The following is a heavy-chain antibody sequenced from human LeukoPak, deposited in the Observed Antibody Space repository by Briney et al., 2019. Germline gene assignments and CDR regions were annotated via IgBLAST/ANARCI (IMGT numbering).Heavy chain of an antibody. V-gene: IGHV1-69*02. CDR3: ARGGDGYNYLFDY. Sequence: SVKVSCKASGGTFSSYTISWVRQAPGQGLEWMGRIIPILGIANYAQKFQGRVTITADKSTSTAYMELSSLRSEDTAVYYCARGGDGYNYLFDYRGQGTLVTVSS. D-gene: IGHD5-24*01. CDR1: GGTFSSYT. J-gene: IGHJ4*02. CDR2: IIPILGIA.